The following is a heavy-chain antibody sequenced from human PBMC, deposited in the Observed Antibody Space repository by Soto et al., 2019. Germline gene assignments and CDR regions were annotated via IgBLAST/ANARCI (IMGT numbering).Heavy chain of an antibody. CDR2: IYYSGSI. V-gene: IGHV4-4*02. J-gene: IGHJ4*02. Sequence: SETLSLTCAVSGDSISRSNWWSWVRQPPGKGLEWIGEIYYSGSINYNPSLKSRVTISVDKSKNQFSLKLSSVTAADTAVYYCARDVGNFYDSSPTGQFDFWGQGTLVT. CDR3: ARDVGNFYDSSPTGQFDF. D-gene: IGHD3-22*01. CDR1: GDSISRSNW.